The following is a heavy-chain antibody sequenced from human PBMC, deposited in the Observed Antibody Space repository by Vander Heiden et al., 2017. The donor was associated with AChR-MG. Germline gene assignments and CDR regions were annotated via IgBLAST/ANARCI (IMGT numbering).Heavy chain of an antibody. V-gene: IGHV3-21*01. CDR3: ARDEILTGYHVY. CDR1: GFPFSSYG. D-gene: IGHD3-9*01. CDR2: SSSSSSYM. Sequence: EVQLLEPGRGLVKPGGSLILPCAASGFPFSSYGMNWVRQATRKGLEWVSTSSSSSSYMYYADSVKGRFTISRDNAKNSLYLQMNSLRAEDTAVYYCARDEILTGYHVYWGQGTLVTVSS. J-gene: IGHJ4*02.